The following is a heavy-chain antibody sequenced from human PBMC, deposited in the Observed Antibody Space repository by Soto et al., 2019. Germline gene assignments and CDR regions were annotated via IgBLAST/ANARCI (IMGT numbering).Heavy chain of an antibody. V-gene: IGHV3-23*01. J-gene: IGHJ4*02. D-gene: IGHD5-12*01. CDR3: AKAWMDNARHRYFDH. CDR1: GFTFSSYA. Sequence: GGSLRPSCAASGFTFSSYAMSSVRQAPGKGLEWVSAISGSGAGTYYADSAKGRFTISRDNSKNTVYLQMNSLRAEDTAVYSCAKAWMDNARHRYFDHWGQGTLVTVSS. CDR2: ISGSGAGT.